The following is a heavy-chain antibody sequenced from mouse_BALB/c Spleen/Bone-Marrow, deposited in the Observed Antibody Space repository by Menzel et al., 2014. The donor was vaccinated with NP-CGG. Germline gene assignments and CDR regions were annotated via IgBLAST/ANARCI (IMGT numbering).Heavy chain of an antibody. V-gene: IGHV3-8*02. Sequence: EVQRVESGPSLVKPSQTLSLTCSVTGDSITSGYWDWIRKFPGNKLEYMRYISYSGNTYYNPSLKSRISITRDTSKNQYYLQLNSVTTEDTATYYCATYDGYCFDYWGQGTTLTVSS. CDR2: ISYSGNT. CDR1: GDSITSGY. CDR3: ATYDGYCFDY. J-gene: IGHJ2*01. D-gene: IGHD2-3*01.